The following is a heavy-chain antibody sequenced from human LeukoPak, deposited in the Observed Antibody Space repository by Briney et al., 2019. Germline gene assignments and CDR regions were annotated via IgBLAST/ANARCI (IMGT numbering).Heavy chain of an antibody. D-gene: IGHD5-18*01. CDR3: AKGGYSNGRYYYYYMDV. Sequence: GGSLRLSCAASGFTFSSYAMSWVRQAPGKGLEWVSAISGSGGSTYYADSVKGRFTISRDNSKNTLYLQMNSLRAEDTAVYYCAKGGYSNGRYYYYYMDVWGEGTTVTVSS. J-gene: IGHJ6*03. CDR1: GFTFSSYA. V-gene: IGHV3-23*01. CDR2: ISGSGGST.